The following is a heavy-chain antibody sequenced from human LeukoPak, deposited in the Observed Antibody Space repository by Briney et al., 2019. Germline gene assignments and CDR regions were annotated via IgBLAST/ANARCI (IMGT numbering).Heavy chain of an antibody. D-gene: IGHD3-22*01. Sequence: SETLSLTCTVSGGSISSSSYYWGWIRQPPGKGLEWIGSIYYSGSTYYDPSLKSRVTISVDTSKNQFSLKLSSVTAADTAVYYCARPQNYYDSSGYYYKPHWYFDLWGRGTLVTVSS. CDR1: GGSISSSSYY. CDR3: ARPQNYYDSSGYYYKPHWYFDL. CDR2: IYYSGST. V-gene: IGHV4-39*01. J-gene: IGHJ2*01.